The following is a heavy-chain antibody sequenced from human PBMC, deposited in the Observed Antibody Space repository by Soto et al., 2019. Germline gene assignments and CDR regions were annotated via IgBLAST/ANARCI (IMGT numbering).Heavy chain of an antibody. CDR2: IIPIFGTA. CDR3: ARHPSSSWYLVYFQH. J-gene: IGHJ1*01. CDR1: GGTFSSYA. D-gene: IGHD6-13*01. V-gene: IGHV1-69*12. Sequence: QVQLVQSGAEVKKPGSSVKVSCKASGGTFSSYAISWVRQAPGQGLEWMGGIIPIFGTANYAQKFQGRVTTTADESTSKAYMELSSLRSEDTAVYYCARHPSSSWYLVYFQHWGQGTLVTVSS.